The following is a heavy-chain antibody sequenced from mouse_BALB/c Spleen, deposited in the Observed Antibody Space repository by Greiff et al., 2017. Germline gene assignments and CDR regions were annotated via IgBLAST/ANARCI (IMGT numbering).Heavy chain of an antibody. V-gene: IGHV1S81*02. CDR3: TRRGYGYFDY. CDR2: INPSNGGT. Sequence: VQLQQSGAELVKPGASVKLSCKASGYTFTSYYMHWVKQRPGQDLEWIGEINPSNGGTNFNQKFKSQATLTVDKSSSTAYMQLSSLTSEDSAVYYCTRRGYGYFDYWGQGTTLTVSS. CDR1: GYTFTSYY. J-gene: IGHJ2*01. D-gene: IGHD2-2*01.